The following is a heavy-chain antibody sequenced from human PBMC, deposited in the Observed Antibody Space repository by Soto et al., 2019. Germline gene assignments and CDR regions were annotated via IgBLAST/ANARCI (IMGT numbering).Heavy chain of an antibody. Sequence: EVQLVESGGGLVQPGGSLRLSCAASGFTFRIYSLNWVRQTPGKGLEWIADIGTSSNTVYYADSVKGRFTISRDNAKNTLYLQMNNLRDEDTSVYCCARAGLTMILESIPWNGWFDPWGQGTLVTVSS. CDR2: IGTSSNTV. CDR1: GFTFRIYS. V-gene: IGHV3-48*02. J-gene: IGHJ5*02. CDR3: ARAGLTMILESIPWNGWFDP. D-gene: IGHD3-22*01.